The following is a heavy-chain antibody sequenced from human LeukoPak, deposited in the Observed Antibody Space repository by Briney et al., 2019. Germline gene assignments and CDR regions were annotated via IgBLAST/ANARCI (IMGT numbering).Heavy chain of an antibody. CDR1: GFTFSSYA. CDR3: AKDPYCSGGSCYRYAFDI. D-gene: IGHD2-15*01. Sequence: GGSLRLSCAASGFTFSSYAMSWVRQAPGKGLEWVSVISGSGGSTYYADSVKGRFTISRDNSKNTLYLQMNSLRAEDTAVYYCAKDPYCSGGSCYRYAFDIWGQGTMVTVSS. J-gene: IGHJ3*02. CDR2: ISGSGGST. V-gene: IGHV3-23*01.